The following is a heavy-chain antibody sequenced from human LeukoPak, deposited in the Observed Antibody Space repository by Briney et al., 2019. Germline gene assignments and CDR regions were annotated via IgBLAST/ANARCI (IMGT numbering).Heavy chain of an antibody. Sequence: QPGGSLRISCVASGFTFNIHGMHWVRQAPNKGLEWVAVISHDGNHQYYGGSVKGRFTVARDNSKNTLYLQMNSLTVEDTAVYFCARDHSGWDYFDYWGQGTVVSVSS. D-gene: IGHD1-26*01. CDR2: ISHDGNHQ. J-gene: IGHJ4*02. CDR3: ARDHSGWDYFDY. CDR1: GFTFNIHG. V-gene: IGHV3-30*03.